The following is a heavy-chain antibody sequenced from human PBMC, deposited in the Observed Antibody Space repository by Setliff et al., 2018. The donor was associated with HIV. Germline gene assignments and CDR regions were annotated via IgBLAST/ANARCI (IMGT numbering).Heavy chain of an antibody. Sequence: LRLSCAASGFTFDDYTMHWVRQAPGKGLEWVSLFSWDGDMTYYAYSVKGRFTISRDNSKNTLYLQMNSLRAEDTAVYYCARDNVWGYGSGSPYYYYVDVWGKGTTVTVSS. CDR1: GFTFDDYT. CDR3: ARDNVWGYGSGSPYYYYVDV. D-gene: IGHD3-10*01. CDR2: FSWDGDMT. V-gene: IGHV3-43*01. J-gene: IGHJ6*03.